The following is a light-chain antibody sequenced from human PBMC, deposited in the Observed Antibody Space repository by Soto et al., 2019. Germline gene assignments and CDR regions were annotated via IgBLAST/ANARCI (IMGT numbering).Light chain of an antibody. Sequence: DIQMTQSPSTLSASAGDRVTITCRASQSINSWLAWYQQKPGKVPKLLIYKASSLESGVPSRFSGGEAGTEFTLTFSSLQPDDFASYNCQQYISFPRTFGQGTKVE. V-gene: IGKV1-5*03. CDR1: QSINSW. J-gene: IGKJ1*01. CDR2: KAS. CDR3: QQYISFPRT.